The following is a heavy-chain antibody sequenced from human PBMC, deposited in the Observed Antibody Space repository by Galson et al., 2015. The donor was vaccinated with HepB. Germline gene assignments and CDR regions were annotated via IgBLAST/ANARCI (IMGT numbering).Heavy chain of an antibody. J-gene: IGHJ4*02. V-gene: IGHV1-69*01. CDR3: ASLYNWNYLDDY. D-gene: IGHD1-7*01. CDR2: IIPIFGTA. CDR1: GGTFSSYA. Sequence: SCKASGGTFSSYAISWVRQAPGQGLEWMGGIIPIFGTANYAQKFQGRVTITADESTSTAYMELSSLRSEDTAVYYCASLYNWNYLDDYWGQGTLVTVSS.